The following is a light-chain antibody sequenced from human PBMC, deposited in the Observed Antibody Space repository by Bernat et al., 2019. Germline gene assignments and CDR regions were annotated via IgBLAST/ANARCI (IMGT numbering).Light chain of an antibody. Sequence: QPVLIQPPSASASQGASVTLTCTLSSGYSHYIVDWYQQRPGKGPRFVMRVGTGGIVGSKGDGIPDRFSVLGSGLNRYLTIKNIQEEDESDYHCGADHGSGSNFVVVFGGGTKLTVL. CDR2: VGTGGIVG. CDR1: SGYSHYI. J-gene: IGLJ2*01. V-gene: IGLV9-49*03. CDR3: GADHGSGSNFVVV.